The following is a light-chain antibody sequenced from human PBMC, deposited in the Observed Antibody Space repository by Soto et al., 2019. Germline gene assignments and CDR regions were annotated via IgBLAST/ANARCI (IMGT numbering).Light chain of an antibody. Sequence: DIQMTQSPSTLSASVGDRVTITCRASQSISSWLAWYQQKPGKAPNLLIYDASTLESGVPSRFSGSGSGTEFTLTISSLQPDDFATYYCQQYNSYLFTFGPGIKVDI. CDR3: QQYNSYLFT. CDR1: QSISSW. CDR2: DAS. V-gene: IGKV1-5*01. J-gene: IGKJ3*01.